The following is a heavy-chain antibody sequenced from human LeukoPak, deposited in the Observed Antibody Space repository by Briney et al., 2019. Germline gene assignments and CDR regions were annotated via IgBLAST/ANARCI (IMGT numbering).Heavy chain of an antibody. D-gene: IGHD2-2*03. V-gene: IGHV3-30*02. CDR1: GFTFSSYS. CDR3: AKSRVDGYCSSTSCPRPFDP. J-gene: IGHJ5*02. CDR2: IRYDGSNK. Sequence: PGGSLRLSCAASGFTFSSYSMNWVRQAPGKGLEWVAFIRYDGSNKYYADSVKGRFTISRDNSKNTLYLQMNSLRAEDTAVYYCAKSRVDGYCSSTSCPRPFDPWGQGTLVTVSS.